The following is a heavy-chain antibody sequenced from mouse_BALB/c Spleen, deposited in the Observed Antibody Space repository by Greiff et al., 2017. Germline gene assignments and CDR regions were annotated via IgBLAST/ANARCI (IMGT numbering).Heavy chain of an antibody. J-gene: IGHJ4*01. CDR3: ARNGEMIYYELGYAMDY. Sequence: EVNLVESGGDLVKPGGSLKLSCAASGFTFSSYGMSWVRQTPDKRLEWVATISSGGSYTYYPDSVKGRFTVSRDNAKNTLYLQMSSLKSEDTAMYYCARNGEMIYYELGYAMDYWGQGTSVTVSS. D-gene: IGHD2-4*01. CDR2: ISSGGSYT. V-gene: IGHV5-6*01. CDR1: GFTFSSYG.